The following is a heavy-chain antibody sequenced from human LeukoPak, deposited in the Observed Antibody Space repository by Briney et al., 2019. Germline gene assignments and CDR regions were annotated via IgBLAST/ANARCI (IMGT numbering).Heavy chain of an antibody. Sequence: GASVKVPCKASGYTFTSYGISWVRQAPGQGLEWMGWINAYNGNTNYTQKLQGRVTMTPDTSTSTDYMELRSLRPDDTAVYYCARDLVVGATPGYDYWGQGTLVTVSS. J-gene: IGHJ4*02. D-gene: IGHD1-26*01. CDR1: GYTFTSYG. V-gene: IGHV1-18*01. CDR2: INAYNGNT. CDR3: ARDLVVGATPGYDY.